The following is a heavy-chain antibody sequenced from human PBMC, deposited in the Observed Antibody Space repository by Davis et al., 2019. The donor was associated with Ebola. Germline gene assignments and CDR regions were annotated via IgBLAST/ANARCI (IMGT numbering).Heavy chain of an antibody. CDR2: ISWNSGSI. J-gene: IGHJ6*02. D-gene: IGHD1-26*01. CDR1: GFTFDDYA. V-gene: IGHV3-9*03. CDR3: AKDIGDLQYSGSFGGMDV. Sequence: SLKISCAASGFTFDDYAMHWVRQAPGKGLEWVSGISWNSGSIGYADSVKGRFTISRDNAKNSLYLQMNSLRAEDMALYYCAKDIGDLQYSGSFGGMDVWGQGTTVTVSS.